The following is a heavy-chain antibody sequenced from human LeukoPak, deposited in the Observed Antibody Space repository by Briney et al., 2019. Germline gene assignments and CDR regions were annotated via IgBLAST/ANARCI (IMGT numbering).Heavy chain of an antibody. V-gene: IGHV4-39*07. D-gene: IGHD6-13*01. CDR2: IYYSGST. Sequence: SETLSLTCTVSGGSISSSSYYWGWIRQSPGKGLEWIGSIYYSGSTYYNPSLKSRVTISVDTSKNQFSLKLSSVTAADTAVYYCARVSSSSWFGPWGQGTLVTVSS. CDR1: GGSISSSSYY. J-gene: IGHJ5*02. CDR3: ARVSSSSWFGP.